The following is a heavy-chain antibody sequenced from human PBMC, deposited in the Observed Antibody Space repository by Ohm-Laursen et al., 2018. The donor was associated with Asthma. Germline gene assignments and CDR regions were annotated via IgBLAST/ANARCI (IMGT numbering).Heavy chain of an antibody. CDR1: GGTFSSYA. D-gene: IGHD3-3*01. V-gene: IGHV1-69*13. CDR3: ARGMGHYDSKGFDY. CDR2: IIPIFGTA. Sequence: AASVKVSCKASGGTFSSYAISWVRQAPGQGLEWMGGIIPIFGTANYAQKFQGRVTITADESTSTAYMELSSLRSEDTAVYYCARGMGHYDSKGFDYWGQGSLVTVSS. J-gene: IGHJ4*02.